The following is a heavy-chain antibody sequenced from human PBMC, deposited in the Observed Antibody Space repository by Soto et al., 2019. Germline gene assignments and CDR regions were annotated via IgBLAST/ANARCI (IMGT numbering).Heavy chain of an antibody. CDR2: IYWDDDK. CDR3: VHCVSASPAGWFDP. D-gene: IGHD6-25*01. V-gene: IGHV2-5*02. J-gene: IGHJ5*02. Sequence: QITLKESGPTLVKPTQTLTLTCSFSGLSLSTSGEAVGWIRQPPGKALEWLALIYWDDDKLFNPTLKTRLTITKDTSKNQVVLTLTNMDPVDTATYSCVHCVSASPAGWFDPWGQGILVTVSS. CDR1: GLSLSTSGEA.